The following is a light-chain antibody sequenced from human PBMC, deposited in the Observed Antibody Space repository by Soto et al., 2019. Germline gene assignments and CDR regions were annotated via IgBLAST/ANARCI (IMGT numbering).Light chain of an antibody. CDR2: KAS. J-gene: IGKJ1*01. V-gene: IGKV1-5*03. CDR1: QSVSSW. CDR3: QHYNSYLLT. Sequence: DIQMTQSPSTLSASVGDRVTITCRASQSVSSWLAWYQQKPGKAPKLLIYKASSLESGVPSSFSGSGSGTEFTLTISSLQPDDFATYDCQHYNSYLLTFGQGTKVEIK.